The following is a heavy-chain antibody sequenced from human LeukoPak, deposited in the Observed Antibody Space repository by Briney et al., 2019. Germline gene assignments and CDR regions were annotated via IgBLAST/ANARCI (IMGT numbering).Heavy chain of an antibody. CDR3: AKDLGGGSYFSSNFDY. CDR1: GFTFSSYW. D-gene: IGHD1-26*01. Sequence: GGSLRLSCAASGFTFSSYWMSWVRQAPGKGLEWVANIKQDGSEKYYVDSVKGRFTISRDNSKNTLYLQMNSLRAEDTAVYYCAKDLGGGSYFSSNFDYWGQGTLVTVSS. J-gene: IGHJ4*02. CDR2: IKQDGSEK. V-gene: IGHV3-7*01.